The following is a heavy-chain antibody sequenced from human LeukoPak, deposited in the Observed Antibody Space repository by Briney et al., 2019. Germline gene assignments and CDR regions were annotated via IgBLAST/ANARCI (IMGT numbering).Heavy chain of an antibody. CDR2: TSGSGSGGRT. V-gene: IGHV3-23*01. CDR1: GFTFSNFA. CDR3: AKEVGPYGDDPLDY. Sequence: PGGSLRLSCAASGFTFSNFAMSWVRQAPGKGLEWVSVTSGSGSGGRTYYADSVKGQFTISRDNSKKTLYLQMNRLRVEDTAVYYCAKEVGPYGDDPLDYWGQGTLVTVSS. D-gene: IGHD4/OR15-4a*01. J-gene: IGHJ4*02.